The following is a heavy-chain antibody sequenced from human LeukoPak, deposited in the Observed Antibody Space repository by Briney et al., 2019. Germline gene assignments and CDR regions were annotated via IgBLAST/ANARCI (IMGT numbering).Heavy chain of an antibody. CDR1: GFTFSSYW. Sequence: GGSLRLSCAASGFTFSSYWMGWVRQAPGKGLEWVANIKQDGSEKYYVDSVKGRFTISRDNAKNSLYLQMNSLRAEDTAVYYCAREGDYYYYYMDVWGKGTTVTVSS. V-gene: IGHV3-7*01. J-gene: IGHJ6*03. CDR2: IKQDGSEK. CDR3: AREGDYYYYYMDV.